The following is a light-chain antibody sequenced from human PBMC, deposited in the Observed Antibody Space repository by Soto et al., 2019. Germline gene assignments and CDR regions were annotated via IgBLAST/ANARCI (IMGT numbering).Light chain of an antibody. V-gene: IGLV1-40*01. CDR2: GNS. Sequence: QYVLTQPPSVSGAPGQRVTISCTGSSSNIGAGYDVHWYQQLPGTAPKLLIYGNSNRPSGVPDRFSGSKSGTSASLAITGLQAEDGADYYCQSYDSSLSVWVFGGGTKLTVL. CDR3: QSYDSSLSVWV. J-gene: IGLJ3*02. CDR1: SSNIGAGYD.